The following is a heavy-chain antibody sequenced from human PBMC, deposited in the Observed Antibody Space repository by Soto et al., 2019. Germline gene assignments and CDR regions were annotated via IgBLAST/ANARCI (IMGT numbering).Heavy chain of an antibody. J-gene: IGHJ4*02. D-gene: IGHD3-22*01. Sequence: GESLKISCKGSGYSFTSYWIGWVRQMPGKGLEWMGIIYPGDSDTRYSPSFQGQVTISADKSISTAYLQWSSLKASDTAMYYCVKGDSSGYYSVNHPYWGQGTLVTVSS. V-gene: IGHV5-51*01. CDR3: VKGDSSGYYSVNHPY. CDR2: IYPGDSDT. CDR1: GYSFTSYW.